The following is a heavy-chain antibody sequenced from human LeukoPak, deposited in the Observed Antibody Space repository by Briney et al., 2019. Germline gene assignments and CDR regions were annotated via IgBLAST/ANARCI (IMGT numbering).Heavy chain of an antibody. CDR3: ARGRLLWFGSEYYFDY. D-gene: IGHD3-10*01. V-gene: IGHV4-34*01. Sequence: PSETLSLTCAVYGGSFSGYYWSWIRQPPGKGLEWVGEINHSGSTKYNPYLKGRVTISVDTSKNQFSLKLRSVTAADTAVYYCARGRLLWFGSEYYFDYWGRGTLVTVSS. CDR2: INHSGST. J-gene: IGHJ4*02. CDR1: GGSFSGYY.